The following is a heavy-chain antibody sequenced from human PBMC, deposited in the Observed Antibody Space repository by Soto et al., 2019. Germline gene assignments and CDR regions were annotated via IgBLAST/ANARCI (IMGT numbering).Heavy chain of an antibody. CDR3: ARNVGFGESIAYYYYGMDV. D-gene: IGHD3-10*01. J-gene: IGHJ6*02. CDR2: IIPIFGTA. Sequence: QVQLVQSGAEVTKPGSSVKVSCKASGGTFSSYAISWVRQAPGQGLEWMGGIIPIFGTANYAQKFQGRVTITADESTSTAYMELSSLRSEDTSVYYCARNVGFGESIAYYYYGMDVWGQGTTVTVSS. CDR1: GGTFSSYA. V-gene: IGHV1-69*01.